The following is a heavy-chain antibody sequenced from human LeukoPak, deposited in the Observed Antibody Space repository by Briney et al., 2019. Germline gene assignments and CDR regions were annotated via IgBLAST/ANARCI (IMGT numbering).Heavy chain of an antibody. CDR2: IHHTGKP. CDR1: GGSISGHY. V-gene: IGHV4-59*11. CDR3: ARFGVDYDMDV. J-gene: IGHJ6*02. Sequence: PSETLSLTCSVSGGSISGHYWTWIRQPPGKGLEWIGQIHHTGKPDYNPSLKSRITISVDTSKNQVSLQVSSVTAADSAIYYCARFGVDYDMDVWGHGTTVTVFS. D-gene: IGHD3-16*01.